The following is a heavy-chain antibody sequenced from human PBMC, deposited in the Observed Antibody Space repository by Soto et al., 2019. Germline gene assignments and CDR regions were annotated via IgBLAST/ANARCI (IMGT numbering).Heavy chain of an antibody. CDR1: GFTVSSNY. Sequence: EVQLVESGGGLIQPGGSLRLSCAASGFTVSSNYMSWVRQAPGQGLEWVSVIYSGGSTYYADSVKGRFTISRDNSKNTLYLQMNSLRAEDTAVYYCARGESGYYHYFDYWGQGTLVTVSS. CDR3: ARGESGYYHYFDY. D-gene: IGHD3-22*01. CDR2: IYSGGST. V-gene: IGHV3-53*01. J-gene: IGHJ4*02.